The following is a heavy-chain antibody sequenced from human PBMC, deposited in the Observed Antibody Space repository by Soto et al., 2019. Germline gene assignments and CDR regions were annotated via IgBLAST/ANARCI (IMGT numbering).Heavy chain of an antibody. D-gene: IGHD2-15*01. CDR1: GFTVSTFG. Sequence: QVQLVESGGGVVQPGRSLRLSCAVSGFTVSTFGMHWVRQAPGKGLEWVAVISRDGGTKFYADSVKGHFTISRDDSRNTLFWEMNSLGGDELAAYYRAGAVASGSWGKGTLVTVS. CDR2: ISRDGGTK. V-gene: IGHV3-30*03. J-gene: IGHJ5*02. CDR3: AGAVASGS.